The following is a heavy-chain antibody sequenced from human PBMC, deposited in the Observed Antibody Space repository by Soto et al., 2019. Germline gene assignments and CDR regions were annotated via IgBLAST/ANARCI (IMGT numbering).Heavy chain of an antibody. D-gene: IGHD6-13*01. V-gene: IGHV4-30-4*01. CDR3: ARVRIMGISASSNWKPYYYYGMQV. J-gene: IGHJ6*02. CDR2: IYYSGST. Sequence: TLSLTCTVSGGSIISGDYYWSWIRQPAWKGLEWIGYIYYSGSTYYNPSLKSRVTISVDTSKNQFSLKLSSVTAADTAVYYCARVRIMGISASSNWKPYYYYGMQVLGQGTRVTVSS. CDR1: GGSIISGDYY.